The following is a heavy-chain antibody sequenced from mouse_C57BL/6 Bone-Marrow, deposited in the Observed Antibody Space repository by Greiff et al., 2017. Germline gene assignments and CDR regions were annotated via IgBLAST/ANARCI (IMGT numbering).Heavy chain of an antibody. CDR3: ARGIPNYYGSSYGYLDY. Sequence: VQLQQSGAELARPGASVKLSCKASGYTFTSYGISWVKQSTGQGLEWIGEIYPRSGNTYYNEKFKGKATLTADKSSSTAYMGLRSLTSEDSAVYFCARGIPNYYGSSYGYLDYWGQGTTLTVSS. CDR1: GYTFTSYG. D-gene: IGHD1-1*01. V-gene: IGHV1-81*01. J-gene: IGHJ2*01. CDR2: IYPRSGNT.